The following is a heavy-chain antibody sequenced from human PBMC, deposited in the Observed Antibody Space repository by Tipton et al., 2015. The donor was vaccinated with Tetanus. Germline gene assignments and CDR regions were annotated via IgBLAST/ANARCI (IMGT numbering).Heavy chain of an antibody. CDR2: INHSGTT. CDR1: GGSFSGYL. J-gene: IGHJ4*02. CDR3: ARGSGWADF. Sequence: GLVKPSKTLSLTCSVSGGSFSGYLWSWVRQPSGKGLEWIGEINHSGTTNYNPSLKSRVTISVDTSKNQFSLKLRSVTAADTAVYYCARGSGWADFWGQGTQVTVSS. V-gene: IGHV4-34*01. D-gene: IGHD6-19*01.